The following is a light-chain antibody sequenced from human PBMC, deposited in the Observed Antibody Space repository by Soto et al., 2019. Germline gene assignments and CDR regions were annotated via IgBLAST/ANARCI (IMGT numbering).Light chain of an antibody. Sequence: DIQKTQSPSSLSASIGDGVTITCRASQSINSYLNWYQQKPGKAPKLLISAASNLQSGVPSRFSGSGSGTDFTLTISSLQPEDFATYYCQQSFSTLLITFGQGTRLEIK. V-gene: IGKV1-39*01. CDR1: QSINSY. CDR3: QQSFSTLLIT. J-gene: IGKJ5*01. CDR2: AAS.